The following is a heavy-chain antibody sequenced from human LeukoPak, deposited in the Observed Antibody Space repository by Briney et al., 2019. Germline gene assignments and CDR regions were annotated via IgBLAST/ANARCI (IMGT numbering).Heavy chain of an antibody. D-gene: IGHD2-15*01. CDR3: ARDGGPYAFDI. Sequence: WVRQAXXXXLEWVAVISYDGSNKYYADSVKGRFTISRDNSKNTLYLQMNSLRAEDTAVYYCARDGGPYAFDIWGQGTMVTVSS. J-gene: IGHJ3*02. CDR2: ISYDGSNK. V-gene: IGHV3-30-3*01.